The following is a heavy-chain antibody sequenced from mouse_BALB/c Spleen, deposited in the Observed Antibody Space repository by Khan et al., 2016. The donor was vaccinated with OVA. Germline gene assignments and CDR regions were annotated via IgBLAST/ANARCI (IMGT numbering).Heavy chain of an antibody. CDR1: GYSITSDYA. CDR2: ITYSGSP. Sequence: EVQLQESGPGLVKPSQSLSLTCTVTGYSITSDYAWNWIRQFPGNNMEWMGYITYSGSPNYNPALKSRLSITRDPSKNQFFLQLNSVTTEDTATYYRARDGSRYNYAMDYWGQGTSVTVSS. J-gene: IGHJ4*01. D-gene: IGHD2-3*01. CDR3: ARDGSRYNYAMDY. V-gene: IGHV3-2*02.